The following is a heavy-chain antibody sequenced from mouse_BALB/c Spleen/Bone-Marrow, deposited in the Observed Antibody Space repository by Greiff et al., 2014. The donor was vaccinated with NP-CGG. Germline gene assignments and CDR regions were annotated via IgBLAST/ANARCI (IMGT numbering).Heavy chain of an antibody. J-gene: IGHJ3*01. Sequence: EVQLQQSGAELVKPGASVKLSCTASGFNIKDTYMHWVKQRPEQGLEWIGRIDPANGNTKYDPKFQGKATMTAGTSSNTAYLQLSSLTSEDDAVYDCARYGGLGRCLDDWGQGTPVTVSA. CDR2: IDPANGNT. CDR3: ARYGGLGRCLDD. CDR1: GFNIKDTY. V-gene: IGHV14-3*02. D-gene: IGHD1-1*01.